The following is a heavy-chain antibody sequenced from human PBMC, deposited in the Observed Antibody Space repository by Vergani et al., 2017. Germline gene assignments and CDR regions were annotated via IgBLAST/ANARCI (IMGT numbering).Heavy chain of an antibody. Sequence: QVQLQESGPGLVKPSGTLSLTCAVSGGSIRSSNWWSWVPPPPGKGLEWIGEIYYNGSTNYIPSLKTRVTISVDKSKNQFSLKVSSVTAADTAVYYCASGSSGWYKGEAFDIWGQGTMVTVSS. CDR2: IYYNGST. J-gene: IGHJ3*02. V-gene: IGHV4-4*02. CDR3: ASGSSGWYKGEAFDI. D-gene: IGHD6-19*01. CDR1: GGSIRSSNW.